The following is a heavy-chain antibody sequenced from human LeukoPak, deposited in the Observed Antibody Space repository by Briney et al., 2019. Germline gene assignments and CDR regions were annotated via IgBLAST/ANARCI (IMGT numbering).Heavy chain of an antibody. CDR2: IYTSGST. J-gene: IGHJ5*02. CDR3: ARDFSYYDFWSGYYNAGSDWFDP. D-gene: IGHD3-3*01. Sequence: SETLSLTCTVSGGSISSYYWSWIRQPAGKGLEWIGRIYTSGSTNYNPSLKSRVTMSVDTSKNQFSLKPSSVTAADTAVYYCARDFSYYDFWSGYYNAGSDWFDPWGQGTLVTVSS. CDR1: GGSISSYY. V-gene: IGHV4-4*07.